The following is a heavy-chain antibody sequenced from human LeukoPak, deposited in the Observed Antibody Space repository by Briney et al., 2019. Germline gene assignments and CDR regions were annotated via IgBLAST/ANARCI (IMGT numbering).Heavy chain of an antibody. CDR1: GGSISSGDYY. CDR3: ARENPSGYYNRPIDY. Sequence: SETLSLTCTVSGGSISSGDYYWTWIRQHPGKGLEWIGYIYHSGSTYYNPSLKSRVTMSVDTSKDQFSLKLSSVTAADTAIYCCARENPSGYYNRPIDYWGQGTLATVSS. J-gene: IGHJ4*02. D-gene: IGHD3-22*01. V-gene: IGHV4-61*08. CDR2: IYHSGST.